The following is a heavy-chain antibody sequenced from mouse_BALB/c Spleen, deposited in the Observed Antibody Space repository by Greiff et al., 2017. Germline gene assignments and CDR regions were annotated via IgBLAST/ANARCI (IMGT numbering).Heavy chain of an antibody. J-gene: IGHJ2*01. CDR2: IDPENGNT. V-gene: IGHV14-1*02. D-gene: IGHD3-2*01. CDR1: GYTFTSYW. CDR3: ARGQLGPDY. Sequence: VQLQQPGAELVKPGASVKLSCKASGYTFTSYWMHWVKQRPGRGLEWIGWIDPENGNTIYDPKFQGKASITADTSSNTAYLQLSSLTSEDTAVYYCARGQLGPDYWGQGTTLTVSS.